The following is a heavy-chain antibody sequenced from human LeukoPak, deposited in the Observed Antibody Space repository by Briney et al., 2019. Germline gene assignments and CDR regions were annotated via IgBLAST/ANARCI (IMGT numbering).Heavy chain of an antibody. Sequence: GGSLRLSCAASGFTFSSYGTHWVRQAPGKGLEWVAVISYDGSNKYYADSVKGRFTISRDNSKNTLYLQMNSLRAEDTAVYYCAKDPLRYFDWSYGMDVWGKGTTVTVSS. D-gene: IGHD3-9*01. CDR1: GFTFSSYG. CDR3: AKDPLRYFDWSYGMDV. J-gene: IGHJ6*04. CDR2: ISYDGSNK. V-gene: IGHV3-30*18.